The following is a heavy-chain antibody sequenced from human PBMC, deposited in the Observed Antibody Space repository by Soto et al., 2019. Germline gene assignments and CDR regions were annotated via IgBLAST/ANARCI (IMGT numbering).Heavy chain of an antibody. J-gene: IGHJ5*02. Sequence: SETLCLTWTVAGGSIISYYWSWIRQPPGKGLEWIGYIYYSGSTYYNPSLKSRVTISIDTSKNQFSLKLSSVTAADTAVYYCARSVFPWGQGTLVTVSS. CDR1: GGSIISYY. CDR2: IYYSGST. CDR3: ARSVFP. V-gene: IGHV4-59*12.